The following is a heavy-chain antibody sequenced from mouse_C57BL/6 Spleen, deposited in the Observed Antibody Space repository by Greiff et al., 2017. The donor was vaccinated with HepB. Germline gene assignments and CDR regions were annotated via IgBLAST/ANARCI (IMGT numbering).Heavy chain of an antibody. D-gene: IGHD1-1*01. J-gene: IGHJ2*01. CDR2: IDPETGGT. Sequence: VKLQESGAELVRPGASVTLSCKASGYTFTDYEMHWVKQTPVHGLEWIGAIDPETGGTAYNQKFKGKAILTADKSSSTAYMELRSLTSEDSAVYYCEVYYYGSSLHFDYWGQGTTLTVSS. V-gene: IGHV1-15*01. CDR1: GYTFTDYE. CDR3: EVYYYGSSLHFDY.